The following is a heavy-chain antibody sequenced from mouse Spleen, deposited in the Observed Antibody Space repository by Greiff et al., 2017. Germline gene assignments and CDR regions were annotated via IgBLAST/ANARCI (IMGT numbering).Heavy chain of an antibody. CDR1: GFTFSDYG. CDR3: ARRPYYGSSYWYFDV. V-gene: IGHV5-17*01. Sequence: EVQRVESGGGLVKPGGSLKLSCAASGFTFSDYGMHWVRQAPEKGLEWVAYISSGSSTIYYADTVKGRLTISRDNAKNTLFLQMTSLRSEDTAMYYCARRPYYGSSYWYFDVWGAGTTVTVSS. D-gene: IGHD1-1*01. CDR2: ISSGSSTI. J-gene: IGHJ1*01.